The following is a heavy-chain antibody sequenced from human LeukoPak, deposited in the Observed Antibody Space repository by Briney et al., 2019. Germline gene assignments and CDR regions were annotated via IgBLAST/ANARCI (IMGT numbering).Heavy chain of an antibody. Sequence: GGSLRLSCLTSGFTLSTNAMSWVRQAPGKGLEWVSSISSSSSYIYYADSVKGRFTISRDNAKNSLYLQMNSLRAEDTAVYYCAREWLRGPLDYWGQGTLVTVSS. J-gene: IGHJ4*02. CDR2: ISSSSSYI. CDR3: AREWLRGPLDY. D-gene: IGHD3-22*01. CDR1: GFTLSTNA. V-gene: IGHV3-21*01.